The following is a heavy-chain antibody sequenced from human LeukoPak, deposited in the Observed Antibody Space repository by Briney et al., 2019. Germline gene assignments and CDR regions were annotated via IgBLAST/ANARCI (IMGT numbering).Heavy chain of an antibody. J-gene: IGHJ6*03. CDR3: ARGGPPGYYYDYYMDV. Sequence: PSETLSLTCTVSGGSISSYYWSWIRQTPGKGLEWIGYIYYSGSINFNPSLKSRVTISVDTSKNQFSLKMSSVTAADTAVYFCARGGPPGYYYDYYMDVWGKGTTVTISS. V-gene: IGHV4-59*01. CDR1: GGSISSYY. CDR2: IYYSGSI.